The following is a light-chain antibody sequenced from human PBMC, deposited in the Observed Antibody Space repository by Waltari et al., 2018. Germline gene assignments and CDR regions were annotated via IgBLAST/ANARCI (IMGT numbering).Light chain of an antibody. J-gene: IGKJ1*01. CDR2: DVS. Sequence: DIQMTQSPSTLSASVGDRVTITCRASQSISSWLAWYQQKPGKAPKLLIYDVSSLKSGVPSRFSGSGSGTEFTLTISSLQPDDFATYYCHQYNSYPWTFGQGTKVEIK. V-gene: IGKV1-5*01. CDR3: HQYNSYPWT. CDR1: QSISSW.